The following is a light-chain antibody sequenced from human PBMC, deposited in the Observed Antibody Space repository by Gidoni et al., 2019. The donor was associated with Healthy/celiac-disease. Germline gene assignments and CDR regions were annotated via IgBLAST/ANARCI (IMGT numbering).Light chain of an antibody. V-gene: IGKV3-11*01. J-gene: IGKJ2*01. CDR3: QQRSNWPYT. CDR1: QSVSSY. Sequence: EIVLTQSPATLSLSPGERATLSCRASQSVSSYLAWYQQKPGQAPRLLIYDASNRATGIPARFSCSGSGTDFTLTISSLEPEDLAVYYCQQRSNWPYTFGQGTKLEIK. CDR2: DAS.